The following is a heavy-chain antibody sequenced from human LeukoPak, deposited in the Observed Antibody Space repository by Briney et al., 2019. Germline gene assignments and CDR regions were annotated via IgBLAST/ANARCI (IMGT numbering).Heavy chain of an antibody. V-gene: IGHV1-69*05. CDR3: AREKDCSGGSCYDYYYYYMDV. CDR2: IIPIFGTA. Sequence: SVKVSCKASGGTFSSYAISWVRQAPGRGLEWMGRIIPIFGTANYAQKFQGRVTITTDESTSTAYMELSSLRSEDTAVYYCAREKDCSGGSCYDYYYYYMDVWGKGTTVTVSS. CDR1: GGTFSSYA. D-gene: IGHD2-15*01. J-gene: IGHJ6*03.